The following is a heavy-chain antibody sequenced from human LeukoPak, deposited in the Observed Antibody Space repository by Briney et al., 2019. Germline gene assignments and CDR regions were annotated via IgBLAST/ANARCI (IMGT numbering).Heavy chain of an antibody. CDR3: ARVDWVDGYSFDY. CDR2: IYYSGNT. J-gene: IGHJ4*02. V-gene: IGHV4-59*01. Sequence: SETLSLTCTVSGGSISRYYWSWIRQPPGKGLEWIGYIYYSGNTNYNPSLKSRVTISIDTSRNQFSLRLSSVTAADTAVYYCARVDWVDGYSFDYWGQGTLVTVSS. D-gene: IGHD5-24*01. CDR1: GGSISRYY.